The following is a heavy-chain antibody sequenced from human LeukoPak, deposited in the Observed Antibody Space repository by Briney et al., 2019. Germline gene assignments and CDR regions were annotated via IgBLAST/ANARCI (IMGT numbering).Heavy chain of an antibody. Sequence: GGSLRLSCAASGFTFSSYEMNWVRQAPGKGLEWVSAISGSGGSTYYADSVKGRFTISRDNAKNTLYLQMNSLRAEDTAVYYCATGMVYGLSWGQGTVVTVSS. J-gene: IGHJ4*02. CDR3: ATGMVYGLS. CDR2: ISGSGGST. CDR1: GFTFSSYE. V-gene: IGHV3-23*01. D-gene: IGHD2-8*01.